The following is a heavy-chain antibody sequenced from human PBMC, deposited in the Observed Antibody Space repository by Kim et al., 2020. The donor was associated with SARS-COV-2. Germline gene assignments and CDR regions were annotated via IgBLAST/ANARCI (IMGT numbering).Heavy chain of an antibody. Sequence: ASVKVSCKASGYTFTGYYMHWVRQAPGQGLEWMGRINPNSGGTNYAQKFQGRVTMTRDTSIGTAYMELSRLRSDDTAVYYCARAFKDYDFWSGYYGGNWFDPWGQGTLVTVSS. CDR2: INPNSGGT. J-gene: IGHJ5*02. CDR3: ARAFKDYDFWSGYYGGNWFDP. V-gene: IGHV1-2*06. D-gene: IGHD3-3*01. CDR1: GYTFTGYY.